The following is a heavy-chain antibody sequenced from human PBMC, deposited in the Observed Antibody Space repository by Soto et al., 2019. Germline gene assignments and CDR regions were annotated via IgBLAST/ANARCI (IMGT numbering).Heavy chain of an antibody. V-gene: IGHV1-69*13. Sequence: GASAKVSCKASGGTFSSYAISWVRQAPGQGLEWMGGIIPIFGTANYAQKFQGRVTITADESTSTAYMELSSLRSEDTAVYYCARYRPRPGTTFGYYYYYGMDVWGQGTTVTVSS. J-gene: IGHJ6*02. D-gene: IGHD1-7*01. CDR2: IIPIFGTA. CDR1: GGTFSSYA. CDR3: ARYRPRPGTTFGYYYYYGMDV.